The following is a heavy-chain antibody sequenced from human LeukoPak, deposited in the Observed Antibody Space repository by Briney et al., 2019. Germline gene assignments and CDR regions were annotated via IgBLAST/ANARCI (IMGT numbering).Heavy chain of an antibody. D-gene: IGHD6-13*01. CDR3: AKASTAAAGTYYYYGMDV. CDR1: GFTFDDYA. V-gene: IGHV3-9*01. CDR2: ISWNSGSI. J-gene: IGHJ6*02. Sequence: GGSLRLSCAASGFTFDDYAMHWVRQAPGKGLEWVSGISWNSGSIGYADSVKGRFTISRDNAKNSLYLQMNSLRAEDTALYYCAKASTAAAGTYYYYGMDVWGQGTTVTVSS.